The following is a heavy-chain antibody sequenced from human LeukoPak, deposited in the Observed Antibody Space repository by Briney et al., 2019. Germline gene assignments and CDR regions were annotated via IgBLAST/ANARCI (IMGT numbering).Heavy chain of an antibody. CDR3: AKDGGVVVVPAAPAYYYYYGMDV. V-gene: IGHV3-23*01. J-gene: IGHJ6*02. CDR2: ISGSGGST. CDR1: GFTVSSNY. D-gene: IGHD2-2*01. Sequence: GGSLRLSCAASGFTVSSNYMSWVRQAPGKGLGWVSAISGSGGSTYYADSVKGRFTISRDNSKNTLYLQMNSLRAEDTAVYYCAKDGGVVVVPAAPAYYYYYGMDVWGQGTTVTVSS.